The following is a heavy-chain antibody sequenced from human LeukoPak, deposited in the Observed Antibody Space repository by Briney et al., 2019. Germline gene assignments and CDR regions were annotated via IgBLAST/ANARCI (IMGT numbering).Heavy chain of an antibody. V-gene: IGHV4-34*01. Sequence: SETLSLTCAVYGGSFSGYYWSWIRQPPGKGLEWIGEINHSGSTNYNPSLKSRVTISVDTSKNQFSLKLSSVTAADTAVYYCARGGVTMIVAAWYFDLWGRGTLVTVSS. CDR3: ARGGVTMIVAAWYFDL. D-gene: IGHD3-22*01. CDR1: GGSFSGYY. CDR2: INHSGST. J-gene: IGHJ2*01.